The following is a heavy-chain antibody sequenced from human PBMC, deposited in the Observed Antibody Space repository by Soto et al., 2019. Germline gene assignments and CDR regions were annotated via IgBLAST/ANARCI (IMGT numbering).Heavy chain of an antibody. CDR2: MNPKSGNT. CDR3: VRVYGEIDY. D-gene: IGHD4-17*01. CDR1: GYTFTNYD. Sequence: QVQLVQSGAEVKKPGASVKVSCKASGYTFTNYDINWVRQATGQGLEWMEWMNPKSGNTGYAQQFQGRIIMTRSTSISTAYMELSSLRSEDTALYYCVRVYGEIDYWGQGTLVTVSS. V-gene: IGHV1-8*01. J-gene: IGHJ4*02.